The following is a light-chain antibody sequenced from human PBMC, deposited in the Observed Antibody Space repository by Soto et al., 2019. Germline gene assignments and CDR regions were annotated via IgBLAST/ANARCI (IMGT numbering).Light chain of an antibody. Sequence: EIVLTQSPATLSLSPGERATLSCRASQSVSSYLAWYQQKPGQAPRLLIYDASSRATGIPARFSGSGSGTDFTLTISSLEPEDFAVYYCQQRSHFYTFGQGTKLEIK. CDR1: QSVSSY. V-gene: IGKV3-11*01. CDR2: DAS. J-gene: IGKJ2*01. CDR3: QQRSHFYT.